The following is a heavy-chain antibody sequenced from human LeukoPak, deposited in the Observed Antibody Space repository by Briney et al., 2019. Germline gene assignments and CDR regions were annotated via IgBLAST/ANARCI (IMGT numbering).Heavy chain of an antibody. CDR1: GFTFSSYA. V-gene: IGHV3-30-3*01. D-gene: IGHD3-10*01. CDR2: ISYDGSNK. CDR3: ARGYYYGSGSYYNPPADY. J-gene: IGHJ4*02. Sequence: GGSLRLSCAASGFTFSSYAMHWVRQAPGKGLEWVAVISYDGSNKYYADSVKGRFTISRDDSKNTLYLQMNSLRAEDTAVYYCARGYYYGSGSYYNPPADYWGQGTLVTVSS.